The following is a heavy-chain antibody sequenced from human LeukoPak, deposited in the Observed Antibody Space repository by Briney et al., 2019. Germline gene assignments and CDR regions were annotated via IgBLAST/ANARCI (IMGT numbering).Heavy chain of an antibody. CDR3: ANAPLVVTDYDY. D-gene: IGHD3-22*01. J-gene: IGHJ4*02. CDR2: LCGSGGNI. V-gene: IGHV3-23*01. Sequence: GGSLRLSCAASGFTFSSYAMSWPRHAPGKALEGVSPLCGSGGNIHYADSVKRRLTISRDNSKNTLYLQMNSLRAEDTAVDYCANAPLVVTDYDYWGQGTLVTVSS. CDR1: GFTFSSYA.